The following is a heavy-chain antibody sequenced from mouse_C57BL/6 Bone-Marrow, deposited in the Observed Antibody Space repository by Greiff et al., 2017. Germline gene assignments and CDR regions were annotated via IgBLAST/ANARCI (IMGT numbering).Heavy chain of an antibody. J-gene: IGHJ3*01. CDR3: AREEEIYDGYPLFAY. D-gene: IGHD2-3*01. V-gene: IGHV1-63*01. CDR1: GYTFTNYW. Sequence: QVQLQQSGAELVRPGTSVKMSCKASGYTFTNYWIGWAKQRPGHGLEWIGDIYPGGGYTNYNEKFKGKATLTADKSSSTAYMQFSSLTSEDSAIYYCAREEEIYDGYPLFAYWGQGTLVTVSA. CDR2: IYPGGGYT.